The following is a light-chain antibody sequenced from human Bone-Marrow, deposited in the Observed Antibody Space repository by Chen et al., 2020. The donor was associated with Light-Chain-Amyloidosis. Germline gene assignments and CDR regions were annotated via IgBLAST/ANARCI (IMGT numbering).Light chain of an antibody. V-gene: IGKV3-20*01. J-gene: IGKJ4*01. CDR1: QSVSSSY. Sequence: EIVLTQSPGTLSLSPGERATLSCRASQSVSSSYLAWYQQKPGQAPRLLIYGASSRATGIPDRFSGSGSGTDVTLTISRLEPEDFAVYYCQHPGTFGGGTKVEIK. CDR2: GAS. CDR3: QHPGT.